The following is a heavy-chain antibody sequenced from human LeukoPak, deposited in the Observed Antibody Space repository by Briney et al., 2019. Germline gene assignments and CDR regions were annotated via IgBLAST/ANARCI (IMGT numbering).Heavy chain of an antibody. CDR2: IKQDGSEK. D-gene: IGHD1-26*01. CDR1: GFTFSSYW. V-gene: IGHV3-7*01. J-gene: IGHJ4*02. CDR3: AKWFQVGTTISDD. Sequence: GGSLRLSCAASGFTFSSYWMSWVRQAPGKGLEWVANIKQDGSEKYYVDSVKGRFTISRDNAKNSLYLQMNSLRAEDTAVYYCAKWFQVGTTISDDWGQGTLVTVSS.